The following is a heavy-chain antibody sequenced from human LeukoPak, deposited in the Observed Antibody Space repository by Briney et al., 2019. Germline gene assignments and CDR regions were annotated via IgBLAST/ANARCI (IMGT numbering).Heavy chain of an antibody. D-gene: IGHD2-2*01. V-gene: IGHV3-21*04. CDR2: ISSSSSYI. CDR3: AKEGDIVVVPAAMPLI. Sequence: PGGSLRLSCAASGFTFSSYSMNWVRQAPGKGLEWVSSISSSSSYIYYADSVKGRFTISRDNSKNTLYLQMNSLRAEDTAVYYCAKEGDIVVVPAAMPLIWGQGTMVTVSS. CDR1: GFTFSSYS. J-gene: IGHJ3*02.